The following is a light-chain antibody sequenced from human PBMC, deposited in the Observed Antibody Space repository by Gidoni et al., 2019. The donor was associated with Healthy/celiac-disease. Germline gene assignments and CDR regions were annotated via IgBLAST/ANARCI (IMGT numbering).Light chain of an antibody. CDR1: QSVSSN. V-gene: IGKV3-15*01. CDR2: GAS. Sequence: EIVMTHSPATLSASPGERATLSCRASQSVSSNLAWYQQKPGQAPRLLIYGASTTATGIPARFSGSGSGTEFTLTISSLQSEDFAVYYCQQYNNWPPFTFGPGTKVDIK. J-gene: IGKJ3*01. CDR3: QQYNNWPPFT.